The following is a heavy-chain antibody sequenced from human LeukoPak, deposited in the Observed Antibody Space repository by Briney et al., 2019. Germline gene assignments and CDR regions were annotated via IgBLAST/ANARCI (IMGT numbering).Heavy chain of an antibody. CDR2: IYYSGST. Sequence: SKTLSLTCTVSGGSISSRSYYWGWIRQPPGKGLEWIGSIYYSGSTYYNPSLKSLVTISVDTSKNQCSLKLSSVTAADTAVYYCARAGYSSSWYSGDWFDPWGQGTLVTVSS. V-gene: IGHV4-39*01. D-gene: IGHD6-13*01. J-gene: IGHJ5*02. CDR1: GGSISSRSYY. CDR3: ARAGYSSSWYSGDWFDP.